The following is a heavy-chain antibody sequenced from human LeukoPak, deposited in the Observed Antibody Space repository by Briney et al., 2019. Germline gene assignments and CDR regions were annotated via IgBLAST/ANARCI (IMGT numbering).Heavy chain of an antibody. Sequence: GGSLRLSCAASGFTFSSYAMSWVRQAPGKGLEWVSAISGSGGSTYYADSVKGRCTISRDNSKNTLYLQMNSLRAEDTAVYYCAKGPPQVVPAAPYYYGMDVWGQGTTVTVSS. J-gene: IGHJ6*02. CDR2: ISGSGGST. D-gene: IGHD2-2*01. CDR1: GFTFSSYA. CDR3: AKGPPQVVPAAPYYYGMDV. V-gene: IGHV3-23*01.